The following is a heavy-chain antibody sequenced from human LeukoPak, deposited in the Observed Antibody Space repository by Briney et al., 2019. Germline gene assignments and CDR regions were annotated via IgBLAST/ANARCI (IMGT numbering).Heavy chain of an antibody. CDR3: ARGTYSSSWYRLGWFDP. CDR1: GGSISSSSYY. Sequence: SETLSLTCTVSGGSISSSSYYWGWIRQPPGKGLEWIGSIYYSGSTYYNPSLKSRVTISVDTSKNQFSLKLSSVTAADTAVYYCARGTYSSSWYRLGWFDPWGQGTLVTVSS. J-gene: IGHJ5*02. CDR2: IYYSGST. D-gene: IGHD6-13*01. V-gene: IGHV4-39*07.